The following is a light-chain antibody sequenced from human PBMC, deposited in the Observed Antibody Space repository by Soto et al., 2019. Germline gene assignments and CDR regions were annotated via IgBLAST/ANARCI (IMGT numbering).Light chain of an antibody. V-gene: IGKV1-5*01. J-gene: IGKJ1*01. CDR2: AAS. CDR1: QSISSW. Sequence: DIQMTNYTSSLPGSVADSVTITCPATQSISSWLAWYQQKPGKAPKLLIYAASSLESGVPSRFSGSGSGTEFTLTISSLQPEDFATYYCQHNDSYRGAFGQGTKVDIK. CDR3: QHNDSYRGA.